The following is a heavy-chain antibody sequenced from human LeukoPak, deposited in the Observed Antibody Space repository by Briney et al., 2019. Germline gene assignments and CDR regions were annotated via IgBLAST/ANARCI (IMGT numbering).Heavy chain of an antibody. CDR1: GFTFSNYW. CDR3: ASRKQQLAHLDAFDI. J-gene: IGHJ3*02. Sequence: PGGALRLSCAASGFTFSNYWMSWVRQAPGEGLEWVANIKQDGSEKYFVDSVKGRFTISRDNAKNSLYLQMNSLRAEDTALYHCASRKQQLAHLDAFDIWGQGTMVTVSS. V-gene: IGHV3-7*03. D-gene: IGHD6-13*01. CDR2: IKQDGSEK.